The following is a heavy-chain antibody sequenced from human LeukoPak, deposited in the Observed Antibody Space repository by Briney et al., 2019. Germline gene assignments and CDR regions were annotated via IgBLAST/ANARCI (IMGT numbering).Heavy chain of an antibody. D-gene: IGHD5-12*01. CDR3: ARVGGYSGWGHFDY. Sequence: GGSLRLSCAASGFTFSSYWMSWVRQAPGKGLEWVANIKQDGSEKYYVDSVKGRFTISRDNAKNSLYLQMNSLRAEDTAVYYCARVGGYSGWGHFDYWGQGTLVTVSS. V-gene: IGHV3-7*01. CDR1: GFTFSSYW. CDR2: IKQDGSEK. J-gene: IGHJ4*02.